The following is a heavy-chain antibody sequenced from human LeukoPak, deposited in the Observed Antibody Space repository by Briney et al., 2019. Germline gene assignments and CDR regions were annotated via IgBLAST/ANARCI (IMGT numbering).Heavy chain of an antibody. CDR1: GFTFSSYA. V-gene: IGHV3-30*04. CDR2: ISYDGSNK. CDR3: ARAAYYYDSSGYYPDGDWFDP. Sequence: GGSLRLSCAASGFTFSSYAMHWVHQAPGKGLEWVAVISYDGSNKYYADSVKGRFTISRDNSKNTLYLQMNSLRAEDTAVYYCARAAYYYDSSGYYPDGDWFDPWGQGTLVTVSS. D-gene: IGHD3-22*01. J-gene: IGHJ5*02.